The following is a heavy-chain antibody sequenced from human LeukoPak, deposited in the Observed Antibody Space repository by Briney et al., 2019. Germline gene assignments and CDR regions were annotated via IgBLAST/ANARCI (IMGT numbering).Heavy chain of an antibody. CDR3: ARGRRWLQSFDY. CDR2: INHSGST. CDR1: GGSFSGYY. Sequence: SETLSLTCAVYGGSFSGYYWSWIRQPPGKGLEWIGEINHSGSTNYNPSLKSRVTISVDTSKNQFSLKLSSVTAADTAVYYCARGRRWLQSFDYWGQGPRSPSPQ. J-gene: IGHJ4*02. V-gene: IGHV4-34*01. D-gene: IGHD5-24*01.